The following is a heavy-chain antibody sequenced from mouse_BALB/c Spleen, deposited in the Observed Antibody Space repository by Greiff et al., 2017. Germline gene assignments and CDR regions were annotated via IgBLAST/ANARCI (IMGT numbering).Heavy chain of an antibody. CDR1: GFTFSDYY. V-gene: IGHV5-4*02. CDR2: ISDGGSYT. J-gene: IGHJ1*01. D-gene: IGHD2-14*01. Sequence: DVQLVESGGGLVKPGGSLKLSCAASGFTFSDYYMYWVRQTPEKRLEWVATISDGGSYTYYPDSVKGRFTISRDNAKNNLYLQMSSLKSEDTAMYYCARGGYRYDWYFDVWGAGTTVTVSS. CDR3: ARGGYRYDWYFDV.